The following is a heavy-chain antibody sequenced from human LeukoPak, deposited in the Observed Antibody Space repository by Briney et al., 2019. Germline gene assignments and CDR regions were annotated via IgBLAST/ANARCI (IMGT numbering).Heavy chain of an antibody. CDR3: ARARCSSTRCYSGAEYNWFDP. CDR1: GFTFSNAW. Sequence: GGSLRLSCAASGFTFSNAWMSWVRQAPGKGLEWVSIIYSGGSTYYADSVKGRFTISRDNSKNTLYLQMNSLKAEDTAVYYCARARCSSTRCYSGAEYNWFDPWGQGTLVTVSS. CDR2: IYSGGST. D-gene: IGHD2-2*02. J-gene: IGHJ5*02. V-gene: IGHV3-66*02.